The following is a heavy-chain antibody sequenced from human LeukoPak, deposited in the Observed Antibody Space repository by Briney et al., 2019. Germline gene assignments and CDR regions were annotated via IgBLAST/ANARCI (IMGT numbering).Heavy chain of an antibody. Sequence: GASVKVSCKASGYTFTRYGISWVRQAPGQGLEWMGWISAYNGNTNSAQKLQDRVTMTTDTFTSTAYMELRSLKSDDTAVYYCAREVGDGYNGFDIWGQGTMVTVSS. V-gene: IGHV1-18*01. J-gene: IGHJ3*02. CDR3: AREVGDGYNGFDI. CDR1: GYTFTRYG. D-gene: IGHD5-24*01. CDR2: ISAYNGNT.